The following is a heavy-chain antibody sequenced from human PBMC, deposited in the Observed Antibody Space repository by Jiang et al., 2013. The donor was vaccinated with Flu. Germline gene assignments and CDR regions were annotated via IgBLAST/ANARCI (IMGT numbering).Heavy chain of an antibody. Sequence: PGESLKISCKGSGYSFTSYWIGWVRQMPGKGLEWMGIIYPGDSDTRYSPSFQGQVTISADKSISTAYLQWSTLKASDSAMYYCARRVVGATGHWYFDLWGRGTLVTVSS. D-gene: IGHD1-26*01. V-gene: IGHV5-51*03. CDR2: IYPGDSDT. CDR1: GYSFTSYW. CDR3: ARRVVGATGHWYFDL. J-gene: IGHJ2*01.